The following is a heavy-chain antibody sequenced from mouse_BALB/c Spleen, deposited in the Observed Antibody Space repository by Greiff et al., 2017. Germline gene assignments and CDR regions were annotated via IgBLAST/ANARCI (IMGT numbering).Heavy chain of an antibody. D-gene: IGHD2-3*01. V-gene: IGHV1-69*02. CDR2: IYPSDSYT. CDR3: TRSGGYFPFAY. Sequence: QVQLQQSGAELVRPGASVKLSCKASGYTFTSYWINWVKQRPGQGLEWIGNIYPSDSYTNYNQKFKDKATLTVDKSSSTAYMQLSSPTSEDSAVYYCTRSGGYFPFAYWGQGTLVTVSA. J-gene: IGHJ3*01. CDR1: GYTFTSYW.